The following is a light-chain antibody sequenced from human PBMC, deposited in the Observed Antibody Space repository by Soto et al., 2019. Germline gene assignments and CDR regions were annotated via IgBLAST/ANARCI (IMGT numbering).Light chain of an antibody. CDR3: QQYNSYWT. Sequence: DIKMTKSPSTLSASVGARVTITCRTSQSISSWLAWYQQKPGKAPKLLIYDASSLESGVPSRFSGSGSGTEFTLTISSLQPDDFATYYCQQYNSYWTFGQGTKVDIK. CDR1: QSISSW. CDR2: DAS. V-gene: IGKV1-5*01. J-gene: IGKJ1*01.